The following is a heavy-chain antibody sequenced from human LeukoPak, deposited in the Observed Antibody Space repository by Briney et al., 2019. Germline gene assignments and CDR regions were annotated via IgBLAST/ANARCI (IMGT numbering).Heavy chain of an antibody. Sequence: GGSLRLSCAASGFTFSSSGMHWVRQAPGKGLEWVAVIWYDGSNKYYADSVKGRFTISRDNSKNTVYLQMNSLSAEDTAVYYCAREGGSYLSGYFDYWGQGSPVTVSS. CDR1: GFTFSSSG. D-gene: IGHD3-16*01. J-gene: IGHJ4*02. V-gene: IGHV3-33*01. CDR3: AREGGSYLSGYFDY. CDR2: IWYDGSNK.